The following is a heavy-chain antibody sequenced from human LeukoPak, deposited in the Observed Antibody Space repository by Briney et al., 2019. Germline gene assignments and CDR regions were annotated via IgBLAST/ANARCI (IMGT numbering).Heavy chain of an antibody. CDR1: GGSISSYY. Sequence: SETLSLTCTVSGGSISSYYWSWIRQPPGKGLEWIGYICYSGSTNYNPSLKSRVTISVDTSKNQFSLKLSSVTAADTAVYYCASNSGYDYWFYYWGQGTLVTVSS. J-gene: IGHJ4*02. CDR3: ASNSGYDYWFYY. CDR2: ICYSGST. V-gene: IGHV4-59*01. D-gene: IGHD5-12*01.